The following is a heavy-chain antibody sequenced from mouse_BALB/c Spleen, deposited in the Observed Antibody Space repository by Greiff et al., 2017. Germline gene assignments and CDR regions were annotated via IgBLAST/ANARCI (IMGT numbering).Heavy chain of an antibody. CDR1: GFTFSSYT. CDR3: TRDITTIPFDY. CDR2: ISSGGSYT. J-gene: IGHJ2*01. Sequence: EVQGVESGGGLVKPGGSLKLSCAASGFTFSSYTMSWVRQTPEKRLEWVATISSGGSYTYYPDSVKGRFTISRDNAKNTLYLQMSSLKSEDTAMYYCTRDITTIPFDYWGQGTTLTVSS. V-gene: IGHV5-6-4*01. D-gene: IGHD2-4*01.